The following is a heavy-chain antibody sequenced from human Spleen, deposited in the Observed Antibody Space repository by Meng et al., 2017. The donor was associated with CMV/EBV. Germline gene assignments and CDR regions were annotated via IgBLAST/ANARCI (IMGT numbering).Heavy chain of an antibody. CDR3: ARDSPRVGGNSLGHFDY. V-gene: IGHV3-43*01. Sequence: GGSLRLSCAASGSTFDDYTMHWVRQAPGKGLEWVSLISWDGGSTYYADSVKGRFTISRDNSKNTLYLQMDSLRAEDTAVYYCARDSPRVGGNSLGHFDYWGQGTLVTAPQ. CDR1: GSTFDDYT. CDR2: ISWDGGST. D-gene: IGHD4-23*01. J-gene: IGHJ4*02.